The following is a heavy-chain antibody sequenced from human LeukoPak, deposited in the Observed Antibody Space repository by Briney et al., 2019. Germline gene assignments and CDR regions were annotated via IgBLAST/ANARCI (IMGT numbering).Heavy chain of an antibody. CDR3: ARGFCTSSSCYNDY. J-gene: IGHJ4*02. CDR2: ISYDGSNK. Sequence: GGSLRLSGAASGFTSSSYGMHWVRQAPGKGLEWVAVISYDGSNKYYADSVKGRFTISRDNSKNTLYLQMNSLRAEDTAVYSCARGFCTSSSCYNDYWGQGTLVTVSS. D-gene: IGHD2-2*02. V-gene: IGHV3-30*03. CDR1: GFTSSSYG.